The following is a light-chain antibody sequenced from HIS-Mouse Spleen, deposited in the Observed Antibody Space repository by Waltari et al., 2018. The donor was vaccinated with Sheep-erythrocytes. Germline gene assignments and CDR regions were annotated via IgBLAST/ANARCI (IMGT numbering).Light chain of an antibody. Sequence: DIQMTQSPSSLSASVGDRVTITCRASQSISSYLNWYQQKPGKAPKLLIYAASSLQSGVPDRFSGSGSGTDFTLTISSLQAEDVAVYYCQQYYSTLTFGGGTKVEIK. CDR3: QQYYSTLT. J-gene: IGKJ4*01. CDR2: AAS. V-gene: IGKV1-39*01. CDR1: QSISSY.